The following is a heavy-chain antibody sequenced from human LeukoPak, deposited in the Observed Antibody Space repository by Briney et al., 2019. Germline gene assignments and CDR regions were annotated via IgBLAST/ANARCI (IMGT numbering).Heavy chain of an antibody. J-gene: IGHJ6*03. V-gene: IGHV3-7*01. CDR2: IKQDGSEK. CDR1: GFTFSSYW. CDR3: ARAGWYYYDSSSYMDV. D-gene: IGHD3-22*01. Sequence: PGGSLRLSCAASGFTFSSYWMSWVRQAPAKGLEGVANIKQDGSEKYYVDSVKGRFTISRDNAKNSLYLQMNSLRAEDTEVYYCARAGWYYYDSSSYMDVWGKGTTVTVSS.